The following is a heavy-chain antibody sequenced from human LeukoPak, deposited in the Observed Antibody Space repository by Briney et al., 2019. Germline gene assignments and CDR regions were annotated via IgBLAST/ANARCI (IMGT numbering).Heavy chain of an antibody. D-gene: IGHD3-22*01. Sequence: PSETLSLTCTVSGGSISSGGYYWSWLRQHPGQGLEWIGYIYYSGSTYYNPSLKSRVTISVDTSKNQFSLKLSSVTAADTAVYYCARDYYDSSGYYTGFFDYWGQGTLVTVSS. V-gene: IGHV4-31*03. CDR2: IYYSGST. CDR3: ARDYYDSSGYYTGFFDY. CDR1: GGSISSGGYY. J-gene: IGHJ4*02.